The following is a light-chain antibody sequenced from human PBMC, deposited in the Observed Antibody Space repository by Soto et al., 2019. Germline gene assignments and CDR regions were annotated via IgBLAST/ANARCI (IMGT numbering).Light chain of an antibody. J-gene: IGKJ3*01. CDR1: QSVYSNY. Sequence: EIVLTQSPGTLSLSPGEGATLSCRASQSVYSNYLAWYQQKPGQSPRLLMYGASTRVTGIPDRFSGSASGTDFTLTISRLEPEDFAVYYCQQYGSSPLTFGAGTKVDIK. CDR3: QQYGSSPLT. V-gene: IGKV3-20*01. CDR2: GAS.